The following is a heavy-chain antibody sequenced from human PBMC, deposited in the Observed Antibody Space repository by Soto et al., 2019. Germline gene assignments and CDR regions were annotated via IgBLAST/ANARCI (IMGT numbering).Heavy chain of an antibody. CDR1: GGSFSGYY. D-gene: IGHD2-2*01. J-gene: IGHJ4*02. Sequence: ETLSLTCAVYGGSFSGYYWTWIRQPPGKGLEWIGEINHRRSTSYNPSLKRRVTMSLDTSRNQFSLKLSSVTAADTAVFYCAREYANSPEAFDYWGRGTLVTVSS. CDR3: AREYANSPEAFDY. CDR2: INHRRST. V-gene: IGHV4-34*01.